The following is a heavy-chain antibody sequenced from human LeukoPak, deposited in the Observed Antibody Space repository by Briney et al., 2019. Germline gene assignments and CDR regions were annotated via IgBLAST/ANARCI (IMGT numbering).Heavy chain of an antibody. D-gene: IGHD1-1*01. Sequence: SETLSLTCAVYGVSFSGYYWSWIRQPPGKGLEWIGEINHSGSTNYNPSLKSRVTISVDTSENQFSLKLSSVTAADTAVYYCARKSYNWKFDYWGQGTLVTVSS. V-gene: IGHV4-34*01. CDR3: ARKSYNWKFDY. CDR1: GVSFSGYY. CDR2: INHSGST. J-gene: IGHJ4*02.